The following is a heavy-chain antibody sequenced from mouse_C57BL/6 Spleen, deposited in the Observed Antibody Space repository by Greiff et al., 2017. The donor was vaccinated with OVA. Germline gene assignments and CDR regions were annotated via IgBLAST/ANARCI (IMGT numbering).Heavy chain of an antibody. CDR1: GYAFSSYW. D-gene: IGHD1-1*01. J-gene: IGHJ2*01. Sequence: VKVVESGAELVKPGASVKISCKASGYAFSSYWMNWVKQRPGKGLEGIGQIYPGDGDTNYNGKFKGKATLTADKSSSTAYMQLSSLTSEDSAVYFCALYYGNYFDYWGQGTTLTVSS. CDR2: IYPGDGDT. V-gene: IGHV1-80*01. CDR3: ALYYGNYFDY.